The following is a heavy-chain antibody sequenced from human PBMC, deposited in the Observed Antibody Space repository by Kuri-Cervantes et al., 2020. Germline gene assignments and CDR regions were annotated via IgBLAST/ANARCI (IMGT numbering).Heavy chain of an antibody. CDR3: AREIAAAGIRWFDP. D-gene: IGHD6-13*01. Sequence: ASVKVSCKVSGYTLTELSMHWVRQAPGQGLEWMGWISAYNGNTNYAQKLQGRVTMTTDTSTSTAYMELRSLRSDDTAVYYCAREIAAAGIRWFDPWGQGTLVTVSS. V-gene: IGHV1-18*01. J-gene: IGHJ5*02. CDR1: GYTLTELS. CDR2: ISAYNGNT.